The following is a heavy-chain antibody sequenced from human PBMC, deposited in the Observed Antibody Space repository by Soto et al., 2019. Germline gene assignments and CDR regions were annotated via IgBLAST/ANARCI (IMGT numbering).Heavy chain of an antibody. Sequence: QVQLVESGGGVVQPGRSLRLSCAASGFTFSSYGMHWVRQAPGKGLEWVAVIWDDGSNKYYADSVKGRFTISRENYKNTLYLQMNSMIAEDTAVYYCARDQYYYYGMDVWGQGTTVTVSS. CDR3: ARDQYYYYGMDV. CDR2: IWDDGSNK. J-gene: IGHJ6*02. V-gene: IGHV3-33*01. CDR1: GFTFSSYG.